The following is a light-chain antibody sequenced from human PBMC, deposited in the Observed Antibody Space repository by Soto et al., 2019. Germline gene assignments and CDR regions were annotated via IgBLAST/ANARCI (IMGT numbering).Light chain of an antibody. CDR2: EDS. Sequence: QSALTQPASVSASPGQSVTISCIGTYSDVGGYKHVSWYQQHPGKAPRLIIYEDSNRPSGISNRFSGSKSGNTASLTISGLQADDEADYYCSSYTSSSTLLIFGGGTKLTVL. CDR1: YSDVGGYKH. CDR3: SSYTSSSTLLI. J-gene: IGLJ2*01. V-gene: IGLV2-14*01.